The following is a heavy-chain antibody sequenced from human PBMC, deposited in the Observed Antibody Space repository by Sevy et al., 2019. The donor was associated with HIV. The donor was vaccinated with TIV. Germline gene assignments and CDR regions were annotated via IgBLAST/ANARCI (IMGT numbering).Heavy chain of an antibody. Sequence: SETLSLTCTVSGGSISSSSYYWGWIRQPPGKGLEWIGSIYYSGSTYYNPSLKGRVTISVDTSKNQFSLKLSSVTAADTAVHYCASGFQHIGWLVLKESLRCFDPWGQGTLVTVSS. D-gene: IGHD6-19*01. CDR2: IYYSGST. J-gene: IGHJ5*02. CDR1: GGSISSSSYY. CDR3: ASGFQHIGWLVLKESLRCFDP. V-gene: IGHV4-39*01.